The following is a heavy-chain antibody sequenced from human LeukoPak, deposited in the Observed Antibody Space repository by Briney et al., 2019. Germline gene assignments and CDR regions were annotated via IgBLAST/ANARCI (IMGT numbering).Heavy chain of an antibody. CDR3: AREILEPGKTHEY. J-gene: IGHJ4*02. CDR2: INSDGSRT. CDR1: GFTFNNYW. D-gene: IGHD1-1*01. V-gene: IGHV3-74*01. Sequence: GGSLRLSCAASGFTFNNYWMHWVRQVPGKGLVWVSRINSDGSRTNYVDSAKGRFTISRDNAKNTVSLQMDSLRAEDTAMYYCAREILEPGKTHEYWGQGTLVTVSS.